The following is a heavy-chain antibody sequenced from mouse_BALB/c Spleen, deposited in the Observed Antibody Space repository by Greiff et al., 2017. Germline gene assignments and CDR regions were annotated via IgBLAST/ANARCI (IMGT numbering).Heavy chain of an antibody. CDR2: ISSGGST. J-gene: IGHJ4*01. CDR3: ARGAYYGRHYAMDY. Sequence: EVQLVESGGGLVKPGGSLKLSCAASGFTFSSYAMSWVRQTPEKRLEWVASISSGGSTYYPDSVKGRFTISRDNARNILYLQMSSLRSEDTAMYYCARGAYYGRHYAMDYWGQGTSVTVSS. D-gene: IGHD2-10*01. CDR1: GFTFSSYA. V-gene: IGHV5-6-5*01.